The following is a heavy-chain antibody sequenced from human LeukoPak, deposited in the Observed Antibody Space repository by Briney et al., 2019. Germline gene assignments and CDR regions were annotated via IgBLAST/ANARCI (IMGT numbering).Heavy chain of an antibody. CDR1: GYTFSSYD. J-gene: IGHJ4*02. V-gene: IGHV1-8*01. D-gene: IGHD2-2*01. Sequence: ASVKVSCKASGYTFSSYDINWVRQATGQGLEWMGWMNPNSGNTGYAQKFQGRVTMTRNTSMSTAYMELSSLRSEDTAVYYCARGELLSATDYWGQGTLVTVSS. CDR2: MNPNSGNT. CDR3: ARGELLSATDY.